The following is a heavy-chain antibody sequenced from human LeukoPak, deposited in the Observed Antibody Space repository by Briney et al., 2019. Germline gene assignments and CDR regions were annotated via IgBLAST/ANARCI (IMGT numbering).Heavy chain of an antibody. Sequence: SVKVSCTASGGTFSSYAISWVRQAPGQGLEWMGGIIPIFGTANYAQKFQGRVTITADKSTSTAYMELSSLRSEDTAVYYCASAIPAATWFDPWGQGTLVTVSS. CDR2: IIPIFGTA. J-gene: IGHJ5*02. V-gene: IGHV1-69*06. CDR1: GGTFSSYA. CDR3: ASAIPAATWFDP. D-gene: IGHD2-2*01.